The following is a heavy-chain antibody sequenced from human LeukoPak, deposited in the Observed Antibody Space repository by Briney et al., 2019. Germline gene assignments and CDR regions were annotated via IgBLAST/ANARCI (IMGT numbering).Heavy chain of an antibody. D-gene: IGHD2/OR15-2a*01. V-gene: IGHV3-30*02. CDR1: GFTFSSYW. CDR3: AKEVEGYQLLSRKYYYYYMDV. CDR2: IRDDGSNK. Sequence: PGGSLRLSCAASGFTFSSYWMSWVRQAPGKGLEWVAFIRDDGSNKYYADSVKGRFTISRDKSKNTLYLQMNSLRAEDTAVYYCAKEVEGYQLLSRKYYYYYMDVWGKGTTVTISS. J-gene: IGHJ6*03.